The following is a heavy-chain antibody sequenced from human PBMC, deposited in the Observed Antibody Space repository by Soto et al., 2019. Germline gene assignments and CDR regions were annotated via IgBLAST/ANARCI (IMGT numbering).Heavy chain of an antibody. V-gene: IGHV4-39*07. CDR1: GGSISGYY. CDR3: ARVPDR. Sequence: ASETLSLTCTVSGGSISGYYWSWIRQPPGKGLEWIGSIYYSGSTYYNPSLKSRVTISVDRSKNQFSLKLSSVTAADTAVYYCARVPDRWGQGTLVTVSS. CDR2: IYYSGST. D-gene: IGHD2-2*01. J-gene: IGHJ5*02.